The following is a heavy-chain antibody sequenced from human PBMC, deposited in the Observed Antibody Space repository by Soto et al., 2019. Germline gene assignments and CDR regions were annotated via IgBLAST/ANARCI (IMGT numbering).Heavy chain of an antibody. D-gene: IGHD5-12*01. V-gene: IGHV4-59*01. CDR1: GGSINSYY. Sequence: QVQLQESGPGLVKTSETLSLTCTVSGGSINSYYWSWIRQSPGKGLEWIGYVYYTGSTAYNPSLKRRVTISIXXSXSXXALTIRSATAADPAVYYCARSGDTVTTKTLCYFGLWGRGTLVTVSS. J-gene: IGHJ2*01. CDR2: VYYTGST. CDR3: ARSGDTVTTKTLCYFGL.